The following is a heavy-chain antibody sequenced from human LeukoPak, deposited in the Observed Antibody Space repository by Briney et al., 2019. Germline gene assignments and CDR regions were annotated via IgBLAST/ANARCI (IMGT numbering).Heavy chain of an antibody. CDR2: IYYSGST. CDR3: ARGGGPLWFAESLPFDY. CDR1: GGSISSYY. D-gene: IGHD3-10*01. Sequence: SETLSLTCTVSGGSISSYYWSWIRQPPGKGLEGIGYIYYSGSTNYNPSLKSRVTISVDTSKNQFSLKLSSVTAADTAVYYCARGGGPLWFAESLPFDYWGQGTLVTVSS. J-gene: IGHJ4*02. V-gene: IGHV4-59*01.